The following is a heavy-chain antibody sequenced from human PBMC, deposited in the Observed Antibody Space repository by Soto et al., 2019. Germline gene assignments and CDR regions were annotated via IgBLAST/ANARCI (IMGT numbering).Heavy chain of an antibody. CDR1: GCTFSSYA. Sequence: SVKVSCKASGCTFSSYAISWVRQAPGQGLEWMGGIIPIFGTANYAQKFQGRVTITADESTSTAYMELSSLRSEDTAVYYCARAEWGDMEAVAGTGYYYYGMDVWGQGTTVTVSS. D-gene: IGHD6-19*01. J-gene: IGHJ6*02. CDR2: IIPIFGTA. V-gene: IGHV1-69*13. CDR3: ARAEWGDMEAVAGTGYYYYGMDV.